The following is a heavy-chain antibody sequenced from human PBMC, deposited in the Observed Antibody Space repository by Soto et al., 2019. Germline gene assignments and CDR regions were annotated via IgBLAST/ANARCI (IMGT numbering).Heavy chain of an antibody. Sequence: LETLSLTCTVSGGSISSYYWSWIRQPPGKGLEWIGYIYYSGSTNYNPSLKSRVTISVDTSKNQFSLKLSSVTAADTAVYYCARVEGPATVYWFDPWGQGTLVTVSS. CDR3: ARVEGPATVYWFDP. CDR2: IYYSGST. D-gene: IGHD4-17*01. V-gene: IGHV4-59*01. J-gene: IGHJ5*02. CDR1: GGSISSYY.